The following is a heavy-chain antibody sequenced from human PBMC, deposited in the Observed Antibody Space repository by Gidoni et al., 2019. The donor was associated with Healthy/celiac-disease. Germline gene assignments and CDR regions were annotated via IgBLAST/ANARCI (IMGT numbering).Heavy chain of an antibody. CDR3: AKTLLWFGDAFDI. D-gene: IGHD3-10*01. CDR1: GFTFSSYA. V-gene: IGHV3-23*01. Sequence: EVQLLESGGGLVQPGGSLRLSCAAPGFTFSSYAMSWVRQAPGKGLEWVSAISGSGGSTYYADSVKGRFTISRDNSKNTLYLQMNSLRAEDTAVYYCAKTLLWFGDAFDIWGQGTMVTVSS. CDR2: ISGSGGST. J-gene: IGHJ3*02.